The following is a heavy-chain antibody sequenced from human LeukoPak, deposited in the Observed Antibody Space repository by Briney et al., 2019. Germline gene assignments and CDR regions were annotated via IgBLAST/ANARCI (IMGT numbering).Heavy chain of an antibody. D-gene: IGHD5-24*01. J-gene: IGHJ4*02. CDR3: ARVTHGWLQIIDY. CDR2: INHSGST. Sequence: PSETLSLTCTVYGGSSSGLYWSWIRQPPGKGLEWIGEINHSGSTNYNPSLKSRVTISVDTSKNQFSLKLSSVTAADTAVYYCARVTHGWLQIIDYWGQGTLVTVSS. CDR1: GGSSSGLY. V-gene: IGHV4-34*01.